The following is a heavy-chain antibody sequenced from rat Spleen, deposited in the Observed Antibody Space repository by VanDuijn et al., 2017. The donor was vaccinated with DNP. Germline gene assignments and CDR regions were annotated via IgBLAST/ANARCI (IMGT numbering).Heavy chain of an antibody. J-gene: IGHJ3*01. CDR1: GFTVSDYY. Sequence: EVQLVESGGGLVQPGRSLKLSCAASGFTVSDYYMAWIRQAPKKGLEWVASISPSGANIYYRDSVRGRFTIFRDIPKSTLYLQMDSLRSEDTATYYCATSPGPNWFAYWGQGTLVIVSS. CDR3: ATSPGPNWFAY. CDR2: ISPSGANI. D-gene: IGHD1-4*01. V-gene: IGHV5-25*01.